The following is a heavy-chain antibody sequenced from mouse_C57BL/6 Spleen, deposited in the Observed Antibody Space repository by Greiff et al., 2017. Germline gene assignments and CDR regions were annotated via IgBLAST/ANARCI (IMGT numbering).Heavy chain of an antibody. V-gene: IGHV1-55*01. Sequence: QVQLQQPGAELVKPGASVKMSCKASGYTFTSYWITWVKQRPGQGLEWIGDIYPGSGSTNYNEKFKGKAILTVDTSSSTAYMQLSSLTSEDSAVYYCARHLLGYAMDYWGQGTSVTVSS. CDR3: ARHLLGYAMDY. J-gene: IGHJ4*01. CDR1: GYTFTSYW. D-gene: IGHD1-1*01. CDR2: IYPGSGST.